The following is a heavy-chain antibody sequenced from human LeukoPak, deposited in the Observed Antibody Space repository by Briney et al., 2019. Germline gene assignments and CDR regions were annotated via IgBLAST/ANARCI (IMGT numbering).Heavy chain of an antibody. J-gene: IGHJ4*02. D-gene: IGHD6-6*01. CDR3: ARGSIPVSRSALRY. CDR1: GYSISSGYY. Sequence: PSETLSLTCTVSGYSISSGYYWGWIRQPPGKGLEWIGSIYHSGSTYYNPSLKSRVTISVDTSKNQFSLKLSSVTAADTAVYYCARGSIPVSRSALRYWGQGTLVTVSS. V-gene: IGHV4-38-2*02. CDR2: IYHSGST.